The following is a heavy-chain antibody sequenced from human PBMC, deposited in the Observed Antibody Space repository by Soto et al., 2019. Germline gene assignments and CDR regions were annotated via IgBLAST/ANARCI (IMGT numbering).Heavy chain of an antibody. D-gene: IGHD3-3*01. V-gene: IGHV1-3*01. J-gene: IGHJ6*02. CDR2: INAGNGNT. Sequence: ASVKVSCKASGYTFTSYAMHWVRQAPGQRLEWMGWINAGNGNTKYSQKFQGRVTITRDTSASTAYMELSSLRSEDTAVYYCARDDRVFGVVIPNYYYYGMDVWGQGTTVTVSS. CDR1: GYTFTSYA. CDR3: ARDDRVFGVVIPNYYYYGMDV.